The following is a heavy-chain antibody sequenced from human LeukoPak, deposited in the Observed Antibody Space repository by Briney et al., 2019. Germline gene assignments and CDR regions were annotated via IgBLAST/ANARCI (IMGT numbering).Heavy chain of an antibody. CDR2: VKQAGSER. D-gene: IGHD1-26*01. V-gene: IGHV3-7*01. Sequence: GGSLRLSCTASGFTFSDYWMSWVRQAPGKGLEWVANVKQAGSERNYVDSVKGRLTISRDNAKNSLYLQMNSLRAEDTAVYYCARVGLGSSFFDYWGQGTLVTVSS. CDR3: ARVGLGSSFFDY. J-gene: IGHJ4*02. CDR1: GFTFSDYW.